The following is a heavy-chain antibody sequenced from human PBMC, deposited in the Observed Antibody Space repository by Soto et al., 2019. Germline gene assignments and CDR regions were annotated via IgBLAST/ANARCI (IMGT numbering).Heavy chain of an antibody. V-gene: IGHV3-9*01. CDR1: GFNFGNYA. CDR2: INWNSDKV. Sequence: VLLLESGGGLVQPGRSLRLSCAVSGFNFGNYAMHWVRQAPGKGLEWVAAINWNSDKVAYAGSVLGRFTIFRDSAKNSLHLQMNDLTTEDTALYYCAKDKGDTPYYIDSWGQGILVTVSS. CDR3: AKDKGDTPYYIDS. J-gene: IGHJ4*02.